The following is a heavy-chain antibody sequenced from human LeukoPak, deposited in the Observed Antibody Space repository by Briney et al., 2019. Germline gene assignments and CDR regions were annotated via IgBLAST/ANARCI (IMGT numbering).Heavy chain of an antibody. CDR2: IKQDGSEK. Sequence: PGGSLRLSCAAPGFTFSSYWMSWVRQAPGKGLEWVANIKQDGSEKYYVDSVKGRFTISRDNAKNSLYLQMNSLRAEDTAVYYCARGVWMEFDYWGQGTLVTVSS. CDR1: GFTFSSYW. V-gene: IGHV3-7*01. J-gene: IGHJ4*02. CDR3: ARGVWMEFDY. D-gene: IGHD6-13*01.